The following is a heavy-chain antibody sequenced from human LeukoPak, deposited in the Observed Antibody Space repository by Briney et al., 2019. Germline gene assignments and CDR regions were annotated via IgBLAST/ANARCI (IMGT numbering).Heavy chain of an antibody. CDR1: GFTFATYA. J-gene: IGHJ4*02. CDR3: ARDAGSGYFDY. V-gene: IGHV3-48*02. CDR2: IGASSGSI. D-gene: IGHD6-19*01. Sequence: QSGGSLRLSCAASGFTFATYAMNWVRQAPGKGLEWVSDIGASSGSIYYADSVKGRFIISRDNAKNSLYLQMNGLRDEDTAVYYCARDAGSGYFDYWGQGTLVTVSS.